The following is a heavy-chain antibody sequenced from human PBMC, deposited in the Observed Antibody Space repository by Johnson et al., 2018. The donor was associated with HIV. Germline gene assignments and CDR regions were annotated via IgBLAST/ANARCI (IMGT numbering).Heavy chain of an antibody. V-gene: IGHV3-30*14. Sequence: QVQLVESGGGVVQPGRSLRLSCAASGFTFRSYAMHWVRQAPGKGLEWVADISYDGTNKYYADSVKGRFTISRDNSKNTLYLQMNSLRAEDTAVYYCALGGSWYAFDIWGQGTMVTVSS. J-gene: IGHJ3*02. CDR2: ISYDGTNK. CDR3: ALGGSWYAFDI. CDR1: GFTFRSYA. D-gene: IGHD2-15*01.